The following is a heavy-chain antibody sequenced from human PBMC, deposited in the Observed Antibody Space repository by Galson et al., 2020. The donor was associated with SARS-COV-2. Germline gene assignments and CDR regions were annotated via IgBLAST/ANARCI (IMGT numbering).Heavy chain of an antibody. CDR3: ARHGGVVVPAAPMRGSPSGY. D-gene: IGHD2-2*01. CDR2: IYPGDSDT. CDR1: GYSFTSYW. J-gene: IGHJ4*02. V-gene: IGHV5-51*01. Sequence: GESLKISCKGSGYSFTSYWIGWVRQMPGKGLEWMGIIYPGDSDTRYSPSFQGQVTISADKSISTAYLQWSSLKASDTAMYYCARHGGVVVPAAPMRGSPSGYWGQGTLVTVSS.